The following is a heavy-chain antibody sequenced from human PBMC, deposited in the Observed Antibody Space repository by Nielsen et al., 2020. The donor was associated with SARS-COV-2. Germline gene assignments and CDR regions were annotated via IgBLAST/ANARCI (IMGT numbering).Heavy chain of an antibody. D-gene: IGHD3-10*01. CDR2: ISRNNDNT. CDR3: ARVHGSGSYQPFDY. CDR1: GYSFTSCG. V-gene: IGHV1-18*01. J-gene: IGHJ4*02. Sequence: ASVKVSCKASGYSFTSCGISWVRQAPGQGLEWMGWISRNNDNTKYAQKFQGRVTMTTDTSTSTAYMDLKSLRSDDTAVYYCARVHGSGSYQPFDYWGQGTLVTVSS.